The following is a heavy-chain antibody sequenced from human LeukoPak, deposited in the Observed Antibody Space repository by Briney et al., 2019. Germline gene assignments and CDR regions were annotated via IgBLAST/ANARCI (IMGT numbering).Heavy chain of an antibody. CDR1: GGTFSSYA. J-gene: IGHJ4*02. V-gene: IGHV1-69*13. CDR2: IIPIFGTA. CDR3: ARYYDSSGYYSTYYFDY. Sequence: GASVKVSCKASGGTFSSYAISWVRQAPGLGLEWMGGIIPIFGTANYAQKFQGRVTITADESTSTAYMELSSLRSEDTAVYYCARYYDSSGYYSTYYFDYWGQGTLVTVSS. D-gene: IGHD3-22*01.